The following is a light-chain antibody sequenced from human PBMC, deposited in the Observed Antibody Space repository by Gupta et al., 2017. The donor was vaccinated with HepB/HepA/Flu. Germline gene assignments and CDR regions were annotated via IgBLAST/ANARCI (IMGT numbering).Light chain of an antibody. CDR3: QQDCNSPFT. J-gene: IGKJ3*01. CDR1: QSVGANF. V-gene: IGKV3-20*01. Sequence: ENVLTQSPGTLSLSPGERASLSCRASQSVGANFVAWYQQKPGQAPRLLIYAASNRATGVPERFSGSGSGTDFTLTISKLESEDFAVYYCQQDCNSPFTFGHGTKVDLK. CDR2: AAS.